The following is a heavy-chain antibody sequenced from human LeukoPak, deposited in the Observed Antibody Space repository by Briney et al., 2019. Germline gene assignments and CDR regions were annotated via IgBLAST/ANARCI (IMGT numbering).Heavy chain of an antibody. D-gene: IGHD3-22*01. CDR3: ARGRSGYYDSSILWFDP. CDR1: GFTFSSYG. J-gene: IGHJ5*02. V-gene: IGHV3-33*01. Sequence: SLRLSCAASGFTFSSYGMHWVRQAPGKGLEWVAVIWYDGSNKYYADSVKGRFTISRDNSKNTLYLQMNSLRAEDTAVYYCARGRSGYYDSSILWFDPWGQGTLVTVSS. CDR2: IWYDGSNK.